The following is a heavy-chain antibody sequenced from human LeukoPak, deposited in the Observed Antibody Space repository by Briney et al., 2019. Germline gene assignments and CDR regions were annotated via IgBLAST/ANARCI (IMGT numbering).Heavy chain of an antibody. V-gene: IGHV4-38-2*02. CDR3: ARGLRQWLVHAWFDP. CDR1: GYSISSDYY. D-gene: IGHD6-19*01. CDR2: IYHSGST. J-gene: IGHJ5*02. Sequence: SETLSLTCSVSGYSISSDYYWGWIRQPPGKGLEWIGSIYHSGSTYYNPSLKSRLTISVDTSNNQFSLKLSSVTAADTAVYYCARGLRQWLVHAWFDPWGQGTLVTVSS.